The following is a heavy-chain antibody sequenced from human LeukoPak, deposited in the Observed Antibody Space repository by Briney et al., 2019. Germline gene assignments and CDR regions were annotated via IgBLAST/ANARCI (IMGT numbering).Heavy chain of an antibody. J-gene: IGHJ5*02. CDR1: GGSIRSSYYY. Sequence: PSETLSLTCTVSGGSIRSSYYYWGWIRQPPGKGLEWIGSIYYTGITYYNPSLKSRVTMSIDTSENQFSLNLNSVTAADTAVYYCARGFRYCSGGSCYPGVNWFDPWGQGTLVTVSS. V-gene: IGHV4-39*01. D-gene: IGHD2-15*01. CDR3: ARGFRYCSGGSCYPGVNWFDP. CDR2: IYYTGIT.